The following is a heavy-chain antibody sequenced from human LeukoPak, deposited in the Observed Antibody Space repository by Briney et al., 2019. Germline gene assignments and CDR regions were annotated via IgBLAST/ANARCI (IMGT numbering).Heavy chain of an antibody. V-gene: IGHV3-30*04. CDR2: ISYDGSNK. J-gene: IGHJ4*02. CDR1: GFTFSSYA. Sequence: PGGSLRLSCAASGFTFSSYAMHWVRQAPGEGLEWVAVISYDGSNKYYADSVKGRFTISRDNSKNTLYLQMNSLRAEDTAVYYCARARGYSYGYDYWGLGTLVTVSS. CDR3: ARARGYSYGYDY. D-gene: IGHD5-18*01.